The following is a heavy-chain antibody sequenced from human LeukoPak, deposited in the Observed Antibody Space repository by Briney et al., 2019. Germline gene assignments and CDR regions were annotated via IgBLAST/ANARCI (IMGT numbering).Heavy chain of an antibody. CDR3: ARGRRITMVRGVNYYYYYGMDV. Sequence: ASVKVSCKASGYTFTSYGISWVRQAPGQGLEWMGWISAYNGNTNYAQKLQGRVTMTTDTSTSTAYMELSSLRSEDTAVYYCARGRRITMVRGVNYYYYYGMDVWGQGTTVTVSS. V-gene: IGHV1-18*01. CDR1: GYTFTSYG. J-gene: IGHJ6*02. D-gene: IGHD3-10*01. CDR2: ISAYNGNT.